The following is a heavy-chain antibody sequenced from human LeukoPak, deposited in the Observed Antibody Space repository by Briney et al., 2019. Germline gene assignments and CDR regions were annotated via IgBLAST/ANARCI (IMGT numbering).Heavy chain of an antibody. D-gene: IGHD2-21*01. CDR2: IYTSGST. V-gene: IGHV4-61*02. CDR3: AREGIPQWYYYMDV. J-gene: IGHJ6*03. CDR1: GGSISSGSYY. Sequence: PSETLSLTCTVSGGSISSGSYYWSWIRQPAGKGLEWIGRIYTSGSTNYNPSLKSRVTISVEMSKNQFSLKLSSVTAADTAVYYCAREGIPQWYYYMDVWGKGTTVTISS.